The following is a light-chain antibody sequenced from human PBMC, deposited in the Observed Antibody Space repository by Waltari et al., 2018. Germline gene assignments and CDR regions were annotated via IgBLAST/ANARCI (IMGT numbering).Light chain of an antibody. CDR3: QQSYSTLAWT. J-gene: IGKJ1*01. CDR2: AAS. V-gene: IGKV1-39*01. CDR1: QSIISY. Sequence: DIQMTQSPSSLSASVGDRVTITCRASQSIISYLNWYQQKPGKAPKRLIYAASSLQSGVPSRFSGSGSGTDFTLTISSLQPEDFATYYCQQSYSTLAWTFGQGTKVEIK.